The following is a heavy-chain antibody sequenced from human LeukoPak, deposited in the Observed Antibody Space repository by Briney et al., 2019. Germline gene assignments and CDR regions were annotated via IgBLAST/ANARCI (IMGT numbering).Heavy chain of an antibody. CDR2: MNPNNGNT. CDR3: ARTFPGDY. Sequence: ASVKVSCKASGYTFTNYDINWVRQATGQGLEWLGWMNPNNGNTAYAQRFQGRVTVTRDTSKSTAYMELSSLRYEDTAVYYCARTFPGDYWGQGTLVTVSS. CDR1: GYTFTNYD. J-gene: IGHJ4*02. D-gene: IGHD2/OR15-2a*01. V-gene: IGHV1-8*01.